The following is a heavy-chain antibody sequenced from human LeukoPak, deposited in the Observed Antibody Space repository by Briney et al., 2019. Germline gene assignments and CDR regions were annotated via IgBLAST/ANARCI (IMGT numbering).Heavy chain of an antibody. CDR3: AKGVYGGNSLDY. Sequence: GGSLRLSCAASGFTFSSYSMNWVRQAPGKGLEWVSSISSSSSYLYYADSVKGRFTISRDNAKNSLYLQMNSLRAEDTALYYCAKGVYGGNSLDYWGQGTLVTVSS. J-gene: IGHJ4*02. CDR2: ISSSSSYL. CDR1: GFTFSSYS. D-gene: IGHD4-23*01. V-gene: IGHV3-21*04.